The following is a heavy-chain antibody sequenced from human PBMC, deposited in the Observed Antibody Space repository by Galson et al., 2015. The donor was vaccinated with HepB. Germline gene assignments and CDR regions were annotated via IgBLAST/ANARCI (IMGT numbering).Heavy chain of an antibody. Sequence: PALVKPTQTLTLTCTFSGFSLSTSGMCVSWIRQPPGKALEWLARIDWDDDKYYSTSLKTRLTISKDTSKNQVVLTMTNMDPVDTATYYCARIRIVATIRELTGWFDPWGQGTLVTVPS. V-gene: IGHV2-70*11. D-gene: IGHD5-12*01. CDR3: ARIRIVATIRELTGWFDP. CDR2: IDWDDDK. CDR1: GFSLSTSGMC. J-gene: IGHJ5*02.